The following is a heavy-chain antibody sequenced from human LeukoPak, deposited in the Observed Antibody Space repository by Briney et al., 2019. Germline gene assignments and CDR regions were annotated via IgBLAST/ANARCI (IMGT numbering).Heavy chain of an antibody. CDR3: ARVSYCSSTSCYAAFFDY. V-gene: IGHV4-39*07. J-gene: IGHJ4*02. CDR2: IYYSGNT. D-gene: IGHD2-2*01. Sequence: SETLSLTCTVSGGSISSSGYYWGWIRQPPGKGLEWIGSIYYSGNTYYIPSLNSRLTISVDTSKNQFSLKLSSVTAADTAVYYCARVSYCSSTSCYAAFFDYWGQGTLVTVSS. CDR1: GGSISSSGYY.